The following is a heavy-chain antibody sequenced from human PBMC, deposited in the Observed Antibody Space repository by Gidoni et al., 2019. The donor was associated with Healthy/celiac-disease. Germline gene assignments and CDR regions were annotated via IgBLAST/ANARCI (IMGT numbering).Heavy chain of an antibody. J-gene: IGHJ4*02. CDR1: AFTFRSYG. CDR3: ARDNTPCDYDSIGYYFDY. Sequence: VQLVESGGGVVQPGRSLRLSCAASAFTFRSYGIHWVRQAPGKGLEWVAVIPYDGINKYYAASVKGRFTTSRDKSKNTLYLQMNSLRAEDTAVYYWARDNTPCDYDSIGYYFDYWGQGTLVTVSS. CDR2: IPYDGINK. D-gene: IGHD3-22*01. V-gene: IGHV3-30*03.